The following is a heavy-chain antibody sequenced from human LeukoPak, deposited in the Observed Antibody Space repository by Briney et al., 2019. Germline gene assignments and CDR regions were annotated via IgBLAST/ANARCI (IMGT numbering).Heavy chain of an antibody. V-gene: IGHV3-23*01. CDR1: GFTFSSYA. Sequence: GGSLRLSCAASGFTFSSYAMSWVRQAPGKGLEWVSAISGSGGSTYYADSVKGRFTISRDNSKNTLYLQMNSLRAEDTAVYYCAKDDWIDGYNPPGGLDYWSQGTLVTVSS. D-gene: IGHD5-24*01. CDR2: ISGSGGST. J-gene: IGHJ4*02. CDR3: AKDDWIDGYNPPGGLDY.